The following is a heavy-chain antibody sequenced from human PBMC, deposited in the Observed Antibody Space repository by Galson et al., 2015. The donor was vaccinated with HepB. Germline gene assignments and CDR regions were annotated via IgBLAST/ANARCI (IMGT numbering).Heavy chain of an antibody. Sequence: SLRLSCAVSGFTVSKSYVSWVRQAPGKGLEWPSVIYSGGHAIYAAAVQGRFTISRDTSKNTVYLQMKSLRAEDTAVYYCASPFCIGGNCYPLWEWGQGTLVTVSS. CDR3: ASPFCIGGNCYPLWE. D-gene: IGHD2-15*01. V-gene: IGHV3-53*01. CDR1: GFTVSKSY. CDR2: IYSGGHA. J-gene: IGHJ4*02.